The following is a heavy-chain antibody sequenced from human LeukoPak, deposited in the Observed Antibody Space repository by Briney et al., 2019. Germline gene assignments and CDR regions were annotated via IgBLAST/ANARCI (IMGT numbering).Heavy chain of an antibody. CDR3: VRRDVFDTSGYFYY. Sequence: GGSLRLSCGGSGFTFSNYEMTWVRQAPGKGLEWVSYISSSGSPIYYAESVKGRFTFSKDNARNSMYLQMNNLRAEDTAAYYCVRRDVFDTSGYFYYWGQGTQVTVSS. CDR2: ISSSGSPI. D-gene: IGHD3-3*01. V-gene: IGHV3-48*03. CDR1: GFTFSNYE. J-gene: IGHJ4*02.